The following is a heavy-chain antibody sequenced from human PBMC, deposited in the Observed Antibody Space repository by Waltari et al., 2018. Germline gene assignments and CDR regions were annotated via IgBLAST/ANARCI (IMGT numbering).Heavy chain of an antibody. J-gene: IGHJ4*02. D-gene: IGHD6-25*01. CDR3: ARGRRIAARRGPFDY. CDR1: GYPFPGSY. Sequence: QVQLVQSGAEVKKHGASVKVSCKASGYPFPGSYMHWVRQATGQGLEWMGWIKPNSGGTNYAQKFQGRVTMTRETSISTAYMELSRLRSDDTAVYYCARGRRIAARRGPFDYWGQGTLVTVSS. V-gene: IGHV1-2*02. CDR2: IKPNSGGT.